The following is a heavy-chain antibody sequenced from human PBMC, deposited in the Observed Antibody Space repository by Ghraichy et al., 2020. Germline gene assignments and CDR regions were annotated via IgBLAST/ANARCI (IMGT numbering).Heavy chain of an antibody. J-gene: IGHJ6*02. Sequence: GESLNISCAASGFTFNNYAMSWVRQAPGKGLEWVSGVGVNGFDTHYGDPVRGRFIISRDNSKNTLYLQMNSLRVDDTTVYYFAKESGYCTGGDCYATHQFYYGMDVWGQGTTVTVSS. D-gene: IGHD2-8*02. V-gene: IGHV3-23*01. CDR2: VGVNGFDT. CDR3: AKESGYCTGGDCYATHQFYYGMDV. CDR1: GFTFNNYA.